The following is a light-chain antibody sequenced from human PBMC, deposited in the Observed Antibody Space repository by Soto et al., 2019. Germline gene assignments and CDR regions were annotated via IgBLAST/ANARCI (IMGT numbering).Light chain of an antibody. CDR2: DTS. V-gene: IGKV3-15*01. CDR1: QFVSSR. Sequence: DIVVTQSPATLSSSPGERFTLSCISSQFVSSRLAWYQRRPGQVPRLLIYDTSTRAPGISARFSGSGSGTEFTLTISSLQSEDFAVYYCQQYNNWPPITFGQGTRLEIK. CDR3: QQYNNWPPIT. J-gene: IGKJ5*01.